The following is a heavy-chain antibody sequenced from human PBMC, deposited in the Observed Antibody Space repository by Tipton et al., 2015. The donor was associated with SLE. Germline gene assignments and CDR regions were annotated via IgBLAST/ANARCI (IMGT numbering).Heavy chain of an antibody. D-gene: IGHD2-2*03. J-gene: IGHJ2*01. CDR1: GFTFSSYA. V-gene: IGHV3-30-3*01. Sequence: RSLRLSCAASGFTFSSYAMHWVRQAPGKGLEWVAFISYDGSNKYYADSVKGRFTISRDNSKNTLYLQMNSLRPEDTAVYYCAKDLEYGYGFPYWNFDLWGRGPLVTVSP. CDR3: AKDLEYGYGFPYWNFDL. CDR2: ISYDGSNK.